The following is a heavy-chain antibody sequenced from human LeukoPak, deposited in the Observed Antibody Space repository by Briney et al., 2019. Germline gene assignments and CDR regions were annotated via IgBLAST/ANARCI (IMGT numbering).Heavy chain of an antibody. CDR2: IYYSGST. V-gene: IGHV4-59*01. CDR3: AAYYGPGSPFDY. Sequence: SETLSLTCTVSGGSISSYYWSWIRQSPGKGLEWIGYIYYSGSTNYNPSLKSRVTISVDTSKNQFSLKLSSVTAADTAVYYCAAYYGPGSPFDYWGQGTLVTVSS. J-gene: IGHJ4*02. CDR1: GGSISSYY. D-gene: IGHD3-10*01.